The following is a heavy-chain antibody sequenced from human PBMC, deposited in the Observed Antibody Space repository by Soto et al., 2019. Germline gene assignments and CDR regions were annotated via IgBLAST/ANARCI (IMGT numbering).Heavy chain of an antibody. CDR1: GFTFSSYG. CDR3: AKDTRDIVVVPAAMMYYYGMDV. D-gene: IGHD2-2*01. CDR2: ISYDGSNK. V-gene: IGHV3-30*18. Sequence: QVQLVESGRGVVQPGRSLRLSCAASGFTFSSYGMHWVRQAPGKGLEWVAVISYDGSNKYYADSVKGRFTISRDNSKNTLYLQMNSLRAEDTAVYYCAKDTRDIVVVPAAMMYYYGMDVWGQGTTVTVSS. J-gene: IGHJ6*02.